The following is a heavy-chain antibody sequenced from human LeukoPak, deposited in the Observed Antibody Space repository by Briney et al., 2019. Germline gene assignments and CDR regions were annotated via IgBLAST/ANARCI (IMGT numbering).Heavy chain of an antibody. CDR3: AEEADGVPPGKPLNWFDP. J-gene: IGHJ5*02. D-gene: IGHD2-2*02. V-gene: IGHV3-30-3*01. Sequence: GGSLRLSCAASGFTFSSYAMHWVRQAPGTGLEWVAVISYDGSNKYYADSVKGRFTISRDNSKNTLYLQMSGLRAEDTAVYYCAEEADGVPPGKPLNWFDPRGQGTLVTVSS. CDR1: GFTFSSYA. CDR2: ISYDGSNK.